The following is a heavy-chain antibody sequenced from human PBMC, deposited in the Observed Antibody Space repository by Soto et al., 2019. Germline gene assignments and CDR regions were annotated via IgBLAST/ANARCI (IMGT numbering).Heavy chain of an antibody. CDR1: GGSISSYY. CDR3: ARGSVGAVDYYYYYYTDV. D-gene: IGHD6-19*01. V-gene: IGHV4-59*01. J-gene: IGHJ6*03. Sequence: SETLSLTCTVSGGSISSYYWSWIRQPPGKGLEWIGYIYYSGSTNYNPPLKSRVTISVDTSKNQFSLKLSSVTAADTAVYYCARGSVGAVDYYYYYYTDVWGKGTTVTVSS. CDR2: IYYSGST.